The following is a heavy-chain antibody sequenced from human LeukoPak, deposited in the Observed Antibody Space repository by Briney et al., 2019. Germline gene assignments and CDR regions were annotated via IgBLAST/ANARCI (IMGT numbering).Heavy chain of an antibody. CDR2: IYYSGST. D-gene: IGHD1-26*01. J-gene: IGHJ4*02. V-gene: IGHV4-59*12. CDR3: SRESGAFCPFGY. CDR1: GGSISSYY. Sequence: SETLPLTCTVSGGSISSYYWSWLRQPPGKELEWIGYIYYSGSTNYNPSLKSRVTISVDTSKNQFSLKLTSVTAADTAIYYCSRESGAFCPFGYWGQGTLVIVPS.